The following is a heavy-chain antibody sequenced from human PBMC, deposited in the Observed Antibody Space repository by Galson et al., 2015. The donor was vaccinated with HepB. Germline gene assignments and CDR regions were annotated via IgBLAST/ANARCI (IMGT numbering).Heavy chain of an antibody. CDR3: AKFIVLLWFGELSGPDDAFDI. D-gene: IGHD3-10*01. Sequence: SLRLSCAASGFTFSSYAMSWVRQAPGKGLEWVSAISGSGGSTYYADSVKGRFTISRDNSKNTLYLQMNSLRAEDTAVYYCAKFIVLLWFGELSGPDDAFDIWGQGTMVTVSS. CDR2: ISGSGGST. V-gene: IGHV3-23*01. CDR1: GFTFSSYA. J-gene: IGHJ3*02.